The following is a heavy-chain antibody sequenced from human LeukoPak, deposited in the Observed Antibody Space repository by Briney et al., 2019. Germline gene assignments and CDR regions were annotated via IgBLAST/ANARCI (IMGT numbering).Heavy chain of an antibody. D-gene: IGHD3-3*01. J-gene: IGHJ4*02. CDR3: ARGSGVTIFGVVIIWRGYFDY. CDR2: INHSGST. CDR1: GGSFSGYY. Sequence: SETLSLTCAVYGGSFSGYYWSWIRQPPGKGLEWIGEINHSGSTNYNPSLKSRVTISVDTSKNQFSLKLSSVTAADTAVYYCARGSGVTIFGVVIIWRGYFDYWGQGTLVTVSS. V-gene: IGHV4-34*01.